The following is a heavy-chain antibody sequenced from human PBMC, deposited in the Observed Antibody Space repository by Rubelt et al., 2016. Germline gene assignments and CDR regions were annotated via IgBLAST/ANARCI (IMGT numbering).Heavy chain of an antibody. CDR3: ARLNGYGDSKFDY. J-gene: IGHJ4*02. V-gene: IGHV4-59*08. Sequence: QVQLQESGPGLVKSSETLSLTCVVSGGSISSNYWTWIRQSPGKGLEWIGYAYYSGITNYNPSLKSRVINSVDTSNNQCSLKLSSVTAADTAVYYCARLNGYGDSKFDYWGQGTLVTVSS. CDR2: AYYSGIT. CDR1: GGSISSNY. D-gene: IGHD4-17*01.